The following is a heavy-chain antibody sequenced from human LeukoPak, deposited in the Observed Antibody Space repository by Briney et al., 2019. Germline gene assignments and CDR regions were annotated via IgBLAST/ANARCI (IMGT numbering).Heavy chain of an antibody. CDR3: AKSAEWAADVCCDY. J-gene: IGHJ4*02. CDR2: IKQEGSEK. D-gene: IGHD3-16*01. V-gene: IGHV3-7*03. Sequence: PGGSLRLSCAASGFTFTSYWTSWVRQAPGKGREWVGKIKQEGSEKYYVDSVKGRVTISRDTAKNSLYLQMNSLRAEDTAVYSCAKSAEWAADVCCDYWGQGTLVTVSS. CDR1: GFTFTSYW.